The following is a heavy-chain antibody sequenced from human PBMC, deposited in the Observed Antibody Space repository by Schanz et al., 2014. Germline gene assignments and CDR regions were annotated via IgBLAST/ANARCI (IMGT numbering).Heavy chain of an antibody. D-gene: IGHD3-22*01. CDR3: TRGLGTMIVAVFDH. V-gene: IGHV3-49*02. Sequence: DVQLVESGGCLVEPGQSLRLSCTVSGFTFENFPMSWFRQAPGKGLERVGLIRSKTYGGTTEYAASVIGRFTISRDDSRGIAYLQMDSLKTEDTAKYFCTRGLGTMIVAVFDHWAQGTQVIVSS. CDR1: GFTFENFP. CDR2: IRSKTYGGTT. J-gene: IGHJ4*02.